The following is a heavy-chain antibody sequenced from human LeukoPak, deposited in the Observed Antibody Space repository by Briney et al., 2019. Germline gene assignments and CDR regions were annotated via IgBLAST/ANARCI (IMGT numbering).Heavy chain of an antibody. CDR1: GFTFEDYA. D-gene: IGHD3-3*01. CDR3: ARVRHYDFWSGYLSNGGYFDY. Sequence: GGSLRLSCVASGFTFEDYAMHWVRQVPGRGLEWVSGISWNRGFIGYADSVKGRFTISRDNAKNTLYLQMNSLRAEDTAVYYCARVRHYDFWSGYLSNGGYFDYWGQGTLVTVSS. J-gene: IGHJ4*02. V-gene: IGHV3-9*01. CDR2: ISWNRGFI.